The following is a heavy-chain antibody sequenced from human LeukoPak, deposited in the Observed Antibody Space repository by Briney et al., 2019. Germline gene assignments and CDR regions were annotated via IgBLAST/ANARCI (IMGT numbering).Heavy chain of an antibody. J-gene: IGHJ4*02. CDR1: GFTFSFYW. CDR2: INNDGRST. D-gene: IGHD2-15*01. V-gene: IGHV3-74*01. CDR3: ARDNEYCTGGTCRLDY. Sequence: PGGSLRLSCASSGFTFSFYWMHWLRQAPGKGLVWVSRINNDGRSTSYAGSVKGRFTISRDNAKNTLYLQMNSLRAEDTAVYYCARDNEYCTGGTCRLDYWGQGALVTVSS.